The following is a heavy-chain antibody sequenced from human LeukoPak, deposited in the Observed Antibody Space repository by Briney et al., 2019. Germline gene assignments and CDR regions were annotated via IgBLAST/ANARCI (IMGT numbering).Heavy chain of an antibody. CDR2: ISAYNGNT. J-gene: IGHJ6*02. CDR1: GYTFTKYA. Sequence: ASVKVSCKGSGYTFTKYAISWVRQAPGQGLEWMGWISAYNGNTNYAQKLQGRVTMTTDTSTSTAYMELRSLRSDDTAVYYCARFVDSSGWYRLYYYGMDVWGQGTTVTVSS. CDR3: ARFVDSSGWYRLYYYGMDV. D-gene: IGHD6-19*01. V-gene: IGHV1-18*01.